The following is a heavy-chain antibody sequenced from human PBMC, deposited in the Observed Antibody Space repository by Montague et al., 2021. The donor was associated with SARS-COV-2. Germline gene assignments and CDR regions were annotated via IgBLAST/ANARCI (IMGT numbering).Heavy chain of an antibody. J-gene: IGHJ4*02. D-gene: IGHD5-18*01. CDR2: ISYDGSNA. Sequence: SLRLSCAASGFTFSSYTMHWVRQAPGKGLEWVAIISYDGSNAYYADSVKGRFTFSRDNSKRTLYLEMDSPRAEDTAVYYCAREGALVDTPMMAFDYWGQGTLVTVSS. CDR1: GFTFSSYT. V-gene: IGHV3-30*04. CDR3: AREGALVDTPMMAFDY.